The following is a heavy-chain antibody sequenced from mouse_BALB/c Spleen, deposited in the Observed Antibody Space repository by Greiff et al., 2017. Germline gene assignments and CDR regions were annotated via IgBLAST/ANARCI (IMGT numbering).Heavy chain of an antibody. Sequence: DVQLVESGGGLVKPGGSLKLSCAASGFTFSDYYMYWVRQTPEKRLEWVATISDGGSYTYYPDSVKGRFTISRDNAKNNLYLQMSSLKSEDTAMYYCAREGDYSFDYWGQGTTLTVSS. CDR3: AREGDYSFDY. V-gene: IGHV5-4*02. J-gene: IGHJ2*01. CDR1: GFTFSDYY. D-gene: IGHD2-12*01. CDR2: ISDGGSYT.